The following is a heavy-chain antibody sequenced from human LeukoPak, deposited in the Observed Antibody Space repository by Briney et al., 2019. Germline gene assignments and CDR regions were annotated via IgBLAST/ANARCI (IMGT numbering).Heavy chain of an antibody. CDR3: ATSYSNYVYYFDY. D-gene: IGHD4-11*01. CDR2: FDPEDGET. V-gene: IGHV1-24*01. Sequence: ASVKVSCKVSGYTLTELSMHWVRTAPGKGLEWMGGFDPEDGETIYAQKFQGRVTMTEDTSTDTAYMELSSLRSEDTAVYYCATSYSNYVYYFDYWGQGTLVTVSS. CDR1: GYTLTELS. J-gene: IGHJ4*02.